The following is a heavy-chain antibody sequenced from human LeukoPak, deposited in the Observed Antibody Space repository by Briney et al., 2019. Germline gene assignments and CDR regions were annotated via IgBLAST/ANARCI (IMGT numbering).Heavy chain of an antibody. CDR3: ARADTVTFDY. Sequence: EASVKVSCKASGYTFTSYGISWVRQAPGQGLEWMGWISAYNGNTNYAQKLQGRVTMTTDTSMSTAYVELRSLRSDDTAAYYCARADTVTFDYWGQGTLVTVSS. CDR1: GYTFTSYG. D-gene: IGHD4-11*01. CDR2: ISAYNGNT. J-gene: IGHJ4*02. V-gene: IGHV1-18*01.